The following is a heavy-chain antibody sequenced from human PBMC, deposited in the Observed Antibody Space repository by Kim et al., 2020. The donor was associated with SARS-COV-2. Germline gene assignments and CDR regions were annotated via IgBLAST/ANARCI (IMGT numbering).Heavy chain of an antibody. V-gene: IGHV3-53*01. CDR1: GFSVSSNY. CDR3: VRGWVCGVYSGDGSNY. J-gene: IGHJ4*02. Sequence: GGSLRLSCAASGFSVSSNYMSWVRQAPGKGLEWVSVLYSDGRAFYADSVKGRFTISGDNSKNTLHHQMNNMRAEDTAVYYCVRGWVCGVYSGDGSNYWGQGTLVTVSS. D-gene: IGHD2-21*01. CDR2: LYSDGRA.